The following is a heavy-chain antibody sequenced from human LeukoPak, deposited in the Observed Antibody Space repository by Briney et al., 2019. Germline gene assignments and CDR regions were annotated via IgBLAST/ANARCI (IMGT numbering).Heavy chain of an antibody. J-gene: IGHJ4*02. V-gene: IGHV3-48*02. D-gene: IGHD4-17*01. CDR2: ISSSSSTI. CDR3: ASSYGDYRYYFDY. CDR1: GFTFSSYS. Sequence: GGSLRLPCAASGFTFSSYSMNWVRQAPGKGLEWVSYISSSSSTIYYADSVKGRFTISRDNAKNSLYLQMNSLRDEDTAVYYCASSYGDYRYYFDYWGQGTLVTVSS.